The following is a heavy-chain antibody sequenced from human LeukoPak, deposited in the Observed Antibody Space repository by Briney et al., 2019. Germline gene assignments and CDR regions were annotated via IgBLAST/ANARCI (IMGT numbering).Heavy chain of an antibody. Sequence: ASVKVSCKASGYTFTSYYMHWVRQAPGQGLEWMGLINPIGSSTNYAQKFQGRVTITADKSTSTAYMELSSLRSEDTAVYYCARVGPYFDYWGQGTLVTVSS. CDR1: GYTFTSYY. J-gene: IGHJ4*02. V-gene: IGHV1-46*01. CDR3: ARVGPYFDY. CDR2: INPIGSST.